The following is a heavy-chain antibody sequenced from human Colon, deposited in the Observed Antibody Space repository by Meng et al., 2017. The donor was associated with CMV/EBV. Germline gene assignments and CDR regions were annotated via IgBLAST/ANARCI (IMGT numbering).Heavy chain of an antibody. Sequence: GGSLRLSCSASGFNASNTYMTWIRQAPGKGLEWVSLIYTGGDTYYAASVKGRFTFSRDVLKNMFYLQMNNLRVEDTAVYYCARSFCTMGCCINAFDIWGQGTMVTVSS. CDR3: ARSFCTMGCCINAFDI. D-gene: IGHD1-14*01. CDR2: IYTGGDT. CDR1: GFNASNTY. V-gene: IGHV3-53*01. J-gene: IGHJ3*02.